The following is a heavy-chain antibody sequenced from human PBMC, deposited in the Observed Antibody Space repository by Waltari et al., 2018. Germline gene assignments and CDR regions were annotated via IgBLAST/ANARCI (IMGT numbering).Heavy chain of an antibody. CDR3: AKDWASGYSTSADYFDY. V-gene: IGHV3-23*01. CDR2: ITRSGSTT. Sequence: EVQLLESGGGLVQPGGSLRLSCAASGFTFSSTGIGWVRQAPGKGREWVSGITRSGSTTYFGASVKGRFTISRDNSKTTVYLQMNGLSAEDTAVYYCAKDWASGYSTSADYFDYWGQGILVTVSS. J-gene: IGHJ4*02. D-gene: IGHD6-13*01. CDR1: GFTFSSTG.